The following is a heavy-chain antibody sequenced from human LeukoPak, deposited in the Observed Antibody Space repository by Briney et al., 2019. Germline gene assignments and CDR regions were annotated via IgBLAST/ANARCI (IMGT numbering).Heavy chain of an antibody. CDR2: IYYSGST. CDR3: AILTENFWGTTNWFDP. D-gene: IGHD1-1*01. Sequence: SETLSLTCTVSGGSISSSSYYWGWIRQPPGKGLEWIGSIYYSGSTYYNPSLKSRVTISVDTSKNQFSLKLSSVTAADTAVYYCAILTENFWGTTNWFDPWGQGTLVTVSS. CDR1: GGSISSSSYY. J-gene: IGHJ5*02. V-gene: IGHV4-39*01.